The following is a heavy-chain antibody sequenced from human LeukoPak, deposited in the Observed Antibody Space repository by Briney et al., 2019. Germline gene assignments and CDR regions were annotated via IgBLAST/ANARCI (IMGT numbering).Heavy chain of an antibody. D-gene: IGHD3-10*01. Sequence: WMGIINPSGGSTSYAQKFQGRVTMTRDTSTSTVYMELSSLRSEDTAVYYCARDLEFNTLGYWGQGTLVTVSS. CDR2: INPSGGST. CDR3: ARDLEFNTLGY. V-gene: IGHV1-46*01. J-gene: IGHJ4*02.